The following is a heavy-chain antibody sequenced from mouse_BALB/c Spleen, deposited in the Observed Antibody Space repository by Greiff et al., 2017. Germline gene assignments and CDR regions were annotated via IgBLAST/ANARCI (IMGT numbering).Heavy chain of an antibody. CDR1: GFSLTSYG. V-gene: IGHV2-4-1*01. CDR3: ARDDGNYVYAMDY. D-gene: IGHD2-3*01. CDR2: IWSGGST. J-gene: IGHJ4*01. Sequence: VQLQQSGPGLVQPSQSLSITCTVSGFSLTSYGVHWVRQSPGKGLEWLGVIWSGGSTDYNAAFISRLSISKDNSKSQVFLKMNSLQTDDTAMYYCARDDGNYVYAMDYWGQGTSVTVSS.